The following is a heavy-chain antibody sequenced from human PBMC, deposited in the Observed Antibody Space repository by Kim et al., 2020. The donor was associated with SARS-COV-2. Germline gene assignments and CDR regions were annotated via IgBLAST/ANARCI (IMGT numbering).Heavy chain of an antibody. D-gene: IGHD2-15*01. CDR1: GGSVSSGSYY. V-gene: IGHV4-61*01. CDR3: ARDLVGHYYGMDV. Sequence: SETLSLTCTVSGGSVSSGSYYWSWIRQPPGKGLEWIGYIYYSGSTNYNPSLKSRVTISVDTSKNQFSLKLSSVTAADTAVYYCARDLVGHYYGMDVWGQGTTVTVSS. CDR2: IYYSGST. J-gene: IGHJ6*02.